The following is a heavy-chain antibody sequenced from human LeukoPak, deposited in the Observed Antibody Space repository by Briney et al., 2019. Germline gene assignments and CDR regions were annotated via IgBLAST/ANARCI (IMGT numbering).Heavy chain of an antibody. CDR2: IAFDGSNQ. V-gene: IGHV3-30*03. CDR3: ARKDNYGRYGFDV. CDR1: GFTFSSHG. Sequence: GGSLRLSCAASGFTFSSHGMYWVRQAPGKGLEWVAVIAFDGSNQNYADPVKGRFTISRDNSKNTAYLQMNSLRAEDTAVYYCARKDNYGRYGFDVWGQGTTVNVSS. J-gene: IGHJ6*02. D-gene: IGHD5-18*01.